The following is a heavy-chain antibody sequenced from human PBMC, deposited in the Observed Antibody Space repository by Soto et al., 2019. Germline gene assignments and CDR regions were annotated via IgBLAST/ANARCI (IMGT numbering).Heavy chain of an antibody. V-gene: IGHV4-59*12. D-gene: IGHD5-12*01. J-gene: IGHJ4*02. CDR1: GGSISGYY. CDR3: ARDGTPRRGYSGYID. CDR2: IYYSGST. Sequence: SETLSLTCTVSGGSISGYYWSWIRQPPGKGLEWIGCIYYSGSTNYNPSLKSRVTISVDTSKNQFSLKLSSVTAADTAVYYCARDGTPRRGYSGYIDWGQGTLVTVSS.